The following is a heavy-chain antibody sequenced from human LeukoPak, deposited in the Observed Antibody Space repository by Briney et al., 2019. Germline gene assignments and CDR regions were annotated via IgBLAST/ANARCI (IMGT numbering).Heavy chain of an antibody. J-gene: IGHJ4*02. CDR1: GFTFSSYS. D-gene: IGHD1-26*01. Sequence: PGGSLRLSCAASGFTFSSYSMNWVRQAPGKGLEWVSSISSSSSYIYYADSVKGRFTISRDNAKNSLYLQMNSLRAEDTAVYYCARAVGATTRSTFDYWGQGTLVTVSS. CDR2: ISSSSSYI. CDR3: ARAVGATTRSTFDY. V-gene: IGHV3-21*01.